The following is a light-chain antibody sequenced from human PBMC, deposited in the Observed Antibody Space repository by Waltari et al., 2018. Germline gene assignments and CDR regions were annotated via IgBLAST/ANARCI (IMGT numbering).Light chain of an antibody. Sequence: DIVMTQSPLSLPVTPGEPASISCRSSQSLLHSDGYNYLDWYLQKPGQSQQLLICWASNRASGVPDRFSGSGSGTDFTLRISRVEAEDVGVYYCMQALQTFTFGPGTKVDIK. V-gene: IGKV2-28*01. CDR2: WAS. CDR1: QSLLHSDGYNY. CDR3: MQALQTFT. J-gene: IGKJ3*01.